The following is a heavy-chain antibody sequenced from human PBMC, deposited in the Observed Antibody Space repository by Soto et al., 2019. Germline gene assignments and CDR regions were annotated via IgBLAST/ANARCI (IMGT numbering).Heavy chain of an antibody. D-gene: IGHD2-21*02. CDR1: GYTFTAYY. CDR3: GRQLAYCCGDCYTEPIDY. V-gene: IGHV1-2*02. Sequence: ASVKVSCKTSGYTFTAYYIHWVRQAPGQGLEWVGWINPKTGDTKNAQKFQGRVTMTGDTSITTAYMELGRLRSDDMAVYYCGRQLAYCCGDCYTEPIDYWGQGTLVTVSS. CDR2: INPKTGDT. J-gene: IGHJ4*02.